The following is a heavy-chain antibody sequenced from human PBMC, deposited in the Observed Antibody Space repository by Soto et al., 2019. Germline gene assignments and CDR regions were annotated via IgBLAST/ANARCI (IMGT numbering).Heavy chain of an antibody. CDR3: ARDLFYDFWSGYYFYYYGMDI. D-gene: IGHD3-3*01. CDR1: GFTFSSYS. CDR2: ISSSSSYI. Sequence: PGGSLRLSCAASGFTFSSYSMNWVRQAPGKGLEWVSSISSSSSYIYYADSVKGRFTISRDNAKNSLYLQMNSLRAEDTAVYYCARDLFYDFWSGYYFYYYGMDIWGQGTTVTVS. V-gene: IGHV3-21*01. J-gene: IGHJ6*02.